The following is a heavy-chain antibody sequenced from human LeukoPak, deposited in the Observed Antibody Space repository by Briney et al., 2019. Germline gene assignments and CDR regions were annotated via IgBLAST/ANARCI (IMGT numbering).Heavy chain of an antibody. CDR1: GYSISSGYY. CDR3: ARHSSRWELLVDYFDY. J-gene: IGHJ4*02. Sequence: KPSETLSLTCAVSGYSISSGYYWGWVRPPPGKGLEWIESICHSGSTYYNPSLKSRVTISVDTSKNQFSLKLSSVTAADTAVYYCARHSSRWELLVDYFDYWGQGTLVTVSS. V-gene: IGHV4-38-2*01. D-gene: IGHD1-26*01. CDR2: ICHSGST.